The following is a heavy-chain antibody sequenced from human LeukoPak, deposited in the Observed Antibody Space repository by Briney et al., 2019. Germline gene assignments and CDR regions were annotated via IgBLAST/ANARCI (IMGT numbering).Heavy chain of an antibody. CDR3: ARGPKTRGFDY. D-gene: IGHD3-10*01. CDR2: ISNSGST. V-gene: IGHV4-4*08. CDR1: GGSITSSY. J-gene: IGHJ4*02. Sequence: SETLSLTCTVSGGSITSSYWSWIRQPPGKGLEFIGYISNSGSTNYNPSLGSRVTVSVDTSKNQFSLKLSSVTAADTAVYYCARGPKTRGFDYWGQGTLVTVSS.